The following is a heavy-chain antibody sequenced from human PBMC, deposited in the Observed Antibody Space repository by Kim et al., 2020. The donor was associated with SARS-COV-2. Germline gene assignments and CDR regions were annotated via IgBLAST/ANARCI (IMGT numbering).Heavy chain of an antibody. CDR1: GGSFSGYH. J-gene: IGHJ6*02. CDR2: IKHSGST. Sequence: SETLSLTCAVYGGSFSGYHWSWIRQPPGKGLEWIGEIKHSGSTNYNPSLKSRVTMSVDTSKSQFSLKLRSVTAADTAVYYCARGRAGVVPSPILGSGPHYDEYALDVWGQGTTVTVSS. D-gene: IGHD2-2*02. CDR3: ARGRAGVVPSPILGSGPHYDEYALDV. V-gene: IGHV4-34*01.